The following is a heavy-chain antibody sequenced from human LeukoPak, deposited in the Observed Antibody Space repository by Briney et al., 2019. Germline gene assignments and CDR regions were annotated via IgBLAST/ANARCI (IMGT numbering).Heavy chain of an antibody. CDR1: GFIFRDYA. J-gene: IGHJ4*02. V-gene: IGHV3-23*01. D-gene: IGHD3-16*01. CDR2: LRGDGET. CDR3: AKASWVSSADAVL. Sequence: GGSLRLSCVASGFIFRDYAMSWVRHTPAGGLEWVSSLRGDGETFYIDSVKGRFTLSRDHSRNTVYLQLSNLRVEDTAVYYCAKASWVSSADAVLWGQGTLVTVS.